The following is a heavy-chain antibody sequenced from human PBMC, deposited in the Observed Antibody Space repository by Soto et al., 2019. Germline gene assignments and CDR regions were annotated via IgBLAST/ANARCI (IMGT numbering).Heavy chain of an antibody. V-gene: IGHV3-23*01. CDR1: GFTFSSYA. J-gene: IGHJ1*01. CDR3: AKGVPGIAVAGTGYFQH. D-gene: IGHD6-19*01. CDR2: ISGSGDST. Sequence: EVQLLESGGGLVQPGGSLRLSCAASGFTFSSYAMSWVRQAPGKGLEWVSGISGSGDSTYYADSVKGRFTSSRDNSKNTLYLQMNSLRAEDTGVYYCAKGVPGIAVAGTGYFQHWGQGTLVTVSS.